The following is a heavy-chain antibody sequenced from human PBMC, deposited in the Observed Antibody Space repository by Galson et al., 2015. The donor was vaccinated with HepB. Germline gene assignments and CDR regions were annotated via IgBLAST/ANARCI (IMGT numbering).Heavy chain of an antibody. Sequence: SLRLSCAASGFTFNSYWMHWVRQAPGKGLMWVSRISSDGSSASYADSVKGRFTISRDNAKNTLYLQMNSLRAEDTAVYYCAKTQGYCDSSGYYPDGAFDIWGQGTMVTVSS. CDR1: GFTFNSYW. J-gene: IGHJ3*02. CDR3: AKTQGYCDSSGYYPDGAFDI. V-gene: IGHV3-74*01. CDR2: ISSDGSSA. D-gene: IGHD3-22*01.